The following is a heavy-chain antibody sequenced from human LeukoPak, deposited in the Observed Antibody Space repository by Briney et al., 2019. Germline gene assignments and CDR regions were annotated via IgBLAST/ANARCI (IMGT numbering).Heavy chain of an antibody. CDR1: GYSISSGYY. CDR3: ARVSSGWDP. CDR2: IYHSGST. J-gene: IGHJ5*02. D-gene: IGHD6-19*01. V-gene: IGHV4-38-2*02. Sequence: SETLSLTCTVSGYSISSGYYWGWIRQPPGKGLEWIGSIYHSGSTYYNPSLKSRVTISVDTSKNQFSLKLSSVTAADTAVYYCARVSSGWDPWGQGTLVTVSS.